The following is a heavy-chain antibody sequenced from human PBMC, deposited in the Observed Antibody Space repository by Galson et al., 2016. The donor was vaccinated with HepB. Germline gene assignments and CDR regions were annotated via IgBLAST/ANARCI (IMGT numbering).Heavy chain of an antibody. Sequence: LSLTCTVSDGSLSSSSSFSWGWVRQPPGKGLECIGTVYRERAYYNPSLGGRVTISVGMSPDLFSLKLTSLTAADTAVYYCARAGLGTKASFDSWGQGTLVVVSS. CDR3: ARAGLGTKASFDS. J-gene: IGHJ4*02. CDR2: VYRERA. CDR1: DGSLSSSSSFS. V-gene: IGHV4-39*01. D-gene: IGHD3-16*01.